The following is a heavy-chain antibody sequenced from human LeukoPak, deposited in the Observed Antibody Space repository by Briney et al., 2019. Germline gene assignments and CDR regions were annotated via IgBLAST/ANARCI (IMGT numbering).Heavy chain of an antibody. D-gene: IGHD1-26*01. J-gene: IGHJ4*02. CDR3: ASGIVGATAPVDY. CDR1: GFNFNTYT. CDR2: ISSDSSYI. V-gene: IGHV3-21*01. Sequence: GGSLRLSCAASGFNFNTYTMNWVRQAPGKGLEWVSSISSDSSYIYYADAVHGRFTVSRDNAKYSLYLQMNSLRAEDTAVYYCASGIVGATAPVDYWGQGTLVTVSS.